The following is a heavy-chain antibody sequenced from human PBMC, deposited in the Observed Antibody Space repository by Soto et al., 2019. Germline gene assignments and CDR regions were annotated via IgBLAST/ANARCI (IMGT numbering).Heavy chain of an antibody. D-gene: IGHD2-15*01. J-gene: IGHJ6*03. CDR2: ISGSGGST. CDR3: AKDCSRGSCGIDYYYMDV. CDR1: GFTFSSYA. Sequence: EVQLLESGGGLVQPGGSLRLSCAASGFTFSSYAMSWVRQAPGKGLEWVSAISGSGGSTYYADSVKGRITISRDNSKNTLYLQMNSLRAEDTAVYYCAKDCSRGSCGIDYYYMDVWGKGTTVTVSS. V-gene: IGHV3-23*01.